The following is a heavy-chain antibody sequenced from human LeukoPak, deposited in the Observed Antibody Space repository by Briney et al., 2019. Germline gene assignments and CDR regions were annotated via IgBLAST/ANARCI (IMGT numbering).Heavy chain of an antibody. CDR1: GFTFSSYA. D-gene: IGHD3-3*01. CDR2: IIGSGGST. J-gene: IGHJ6*02. Sequence: QPGGSLRLSCAASGFTFSSYAMSWVRQAPGKGLEWVSAIIGSGGSTYYADSVKGRFTISRDNSKNTLYLQMNSLRAEDTAVYYCANPGYDFWSGYFYGMDVWGQGTTVTVSS. CDR3: ANPGYDFWSGYFYGMDV. V-gene: IGHV3-23*01.